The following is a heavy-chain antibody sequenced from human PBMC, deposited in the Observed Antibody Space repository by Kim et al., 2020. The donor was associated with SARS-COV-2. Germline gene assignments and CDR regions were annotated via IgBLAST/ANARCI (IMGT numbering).Heavy chain of an antibody. D-gene: IGHD6-13*01. CDR1: GDSVSSNSVA. J-gene: IGHJ6*02. CDR2: TYYRSKWYS. V-gene: IGHV6-1*01. Sequence: SQTLSLTCAISGDSVSSNSVAWNWIRQSPSRGLEWLGRTYYRSKWYSDYAVSVKSRITINPDTSKNHFSLQLNSVTPEDTAVYYCGRDHPPYSRVHYYGMDVGGQRTTVTVSS. CDR3: GRDHPPYSRVHYYGMDV.